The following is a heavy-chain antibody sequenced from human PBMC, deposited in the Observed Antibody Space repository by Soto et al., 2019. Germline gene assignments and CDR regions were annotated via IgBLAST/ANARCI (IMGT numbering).Heavy chain of an antibody. Sequence: GGSLRLSCAASGFTFSSYGMHWVRQAPGKGLEWVAVISYDGSNKYYADSVKGRFTISRGNSKNTLYLQMNSLRAEDTAVYYCAEDRRGPSEFDYWGQGTLVTVSS. J-gene: IGHJ4*02. CDR3: AEDRRGPSEFDY. CDR2: ISYDGSNK. V-gene: IGHV3-30*18. CDR1: GFTFSSYG. D-gene: IGHD3-10*01.